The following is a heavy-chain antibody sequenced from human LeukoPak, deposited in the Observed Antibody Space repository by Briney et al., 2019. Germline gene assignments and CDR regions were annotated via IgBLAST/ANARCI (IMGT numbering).Heavy chain of an antibody. CDR1: GFSLNTRGVG. CDR2: IYWDDDK. J-gene: IGHJ5*02. Sequence: SGPTLVKPTKALTLTSTFYGFSLNTRGVGVGWIRQPPGKALEWLALIYWDDDKSYNPSLKSRLTITKDTSKNQVVLTLTNMDPVDTATYYCDHRNLAAAANWYVLWGQGTLVTVSS. V-gene: IGHV2-5*02. CDR3: DHRNLAAAANWYVL. D-gene: IGHD6-13*01.